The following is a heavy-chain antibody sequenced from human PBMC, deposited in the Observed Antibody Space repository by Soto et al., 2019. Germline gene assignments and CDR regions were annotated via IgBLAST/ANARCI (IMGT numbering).Heavy chain of an antibody. CDR3: ARERTSKGGLDV. CDR2: IISGGSRV. V-gene: IGHV3-74*01. Sequence: GGSLRFSCAASGFMFSHDWMSWVRQGPGKGLEWIARIISGGSRVTYADSVEGRFTITRDNAKNMLFLEMHSLTVEDTAVYYCARERTSKGGLDVWGQGTTVTVSS. J-gene: IGHJ6*02. CDR1: GFMFSHDW.